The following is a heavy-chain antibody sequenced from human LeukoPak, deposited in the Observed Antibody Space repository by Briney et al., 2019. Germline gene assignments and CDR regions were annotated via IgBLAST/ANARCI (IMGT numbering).Heavy chain of an antibody. Sequence: GRSLRLSCAASGFTFSSYAMHWVRQAPGKGLEWVAVISYDGSNKYYADSVRGRFTISRDNSKNTLYLQMNSLRAEDTAVYYYARSGRWSGYVSDPDNWFDPWGQGTLVTVSS. D-gene: IGHD3-3*01. V-gene: IGHV3-30-3*01. CDR2: ISYDGSNK. CDR1: GFTFSSYA. CDR3: ARSGRWSGYVSDPDNWFDP. J-gene: IGHJ5*02.